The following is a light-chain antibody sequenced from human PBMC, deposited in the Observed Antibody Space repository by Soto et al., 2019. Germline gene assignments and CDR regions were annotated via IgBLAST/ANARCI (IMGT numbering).Light chain of an antibody. CDR1: QSVSSN. Sequence: EIVMTQSPAILSVSPEEIATLYFSASQSVSSNLAWFQQKPGQTPRLLFNGASTRATGIPARFSGSGSGTDFTLTISRLEPEDFAVYYCQQYGSSSWTFGQGTKVDIK. J-gene: IGKJ1*01. CDR2: GAS. V-gene: IGKV3-15*01. CDR3: QQYGSSSWT.